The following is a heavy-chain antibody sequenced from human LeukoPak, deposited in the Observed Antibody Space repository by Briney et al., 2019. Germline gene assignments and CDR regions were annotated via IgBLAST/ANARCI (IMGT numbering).Heavy chain of an antibody. V-gene: IGHV4-59*08. J-gene: IGHJ6*03. CDR3: ASTTVTTIYPYYYYYMDV. CDR2: IYYSGST. Sequence: SGTLSLTCTVSGGSISSYYWSWIRQPPGKGLEWIGYIYYSGSTNYNPSLKGRVTISVDTSKNQFSLKLSSVTAADTAVYYCASTTVTTIYPYYYYYMDVWGKGTTVTVSS. D-gene: IGHD4-17*01. CDR1: GGSISSYY.